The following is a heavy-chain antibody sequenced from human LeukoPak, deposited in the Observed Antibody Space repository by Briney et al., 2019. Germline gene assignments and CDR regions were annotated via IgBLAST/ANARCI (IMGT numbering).Heavy chain of an antibody. J-gene: IGHJ4*02. CDR2: IYHSGST. D-gene: IGHD4-17*01. Sequence: SETLSLTCAVSGYSISSGHYWGWIRQPPGKGLEWMGSIYHSGSTYYYPSLKSRITMSVDTSKNQFSLKLTSVTAADTAVYYCARGPTTVTPLDYWGPGILVTVFS. CDR3: ARGPTTVTPLDY. V-gene: IGHV4-38-2*01. CDR1: GYSISSGHY.